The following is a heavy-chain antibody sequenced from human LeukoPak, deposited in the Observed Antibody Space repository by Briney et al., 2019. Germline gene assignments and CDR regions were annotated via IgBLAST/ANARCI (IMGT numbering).Heavy chain of an antibody. CDR3: ARATGSSWFDY. CDR2: VYYTGST. Sequence: SETLSLTCTVSGDSISNYYWSWIRQPPGKGLEWIGYVYYTGSTNYNPSLKSRVTTSIDTSKNQFSLELSSVTAADTAVYYCARATGSSWFDYWGQGTLVTVSS. V-gene: IGHV4-59*12. J-gene: IGHJ4*02. CDR1: GDSISNYY. D-gene: IGHD6-13*01.